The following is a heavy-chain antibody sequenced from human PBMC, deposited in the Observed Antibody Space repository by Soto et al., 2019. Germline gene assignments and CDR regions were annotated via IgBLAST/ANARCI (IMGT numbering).Heavy chain of an antibody. Sequence: GGSLRLSCAASGFTFSSYWMSWVRQAPGKGLEWVANIKQDGSEKYYVDSVKGRFTISRDNAKNSPYLQMNSLRAEDTAVYYCARGERFQEDYYYYGMDVWGQGTTVTVSS. J-gene: IGHJ6*02. D-gene: IGHD3-10*01. V-gene: IGHV3-7*03. CDR2: IKQDGSEK. CDR3: ARGERFQEDYYYYGMDV. CDR1: GFTFSSYW.